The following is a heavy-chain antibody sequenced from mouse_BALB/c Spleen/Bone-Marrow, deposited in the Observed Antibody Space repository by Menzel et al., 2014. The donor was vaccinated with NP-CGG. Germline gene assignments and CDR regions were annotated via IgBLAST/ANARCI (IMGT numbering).Heavy chain of an antibody. CDR2: ISCYNGAT. CDR1: GYSFTGYY. Sequence: LVKTGASVKISCKASGYSFTGYYMHWVKQSHGKSLERIGYISCYNGATSYNQKFKGKATFTVDTSSSTAYMQFNSLTSEDSAVYYCVKGVYGNPFACWGQGTLVTVSA. V-gene: IGHV1S34*01. J-gene: IGHJ3*01. CDR3: VKGVYGNPFAC. D-gene: IGHD2-1*01.